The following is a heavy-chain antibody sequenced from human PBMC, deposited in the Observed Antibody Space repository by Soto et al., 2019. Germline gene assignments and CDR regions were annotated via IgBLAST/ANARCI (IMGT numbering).Heavy chain of an antibody. Sequence: PGGSLRLSCAASGFTVSSNYMSWVRQAPRKGLEWVSVIYSGGSTYYADSVKGRFTISRDNSKNTLYLQMNSLRAEDTAVYYCARQRWSAVDTAMVGGGMDVWGQGTTVTVSS. V-gene: IGHV3-53*01. CDR3: ARQRWSAVDTAMVGGGMDV. D-gene: IGHD5-18*01. CDR2: IYSGGST. CDR1: GFTVSSNY. J-gene: IGHJ6*02.